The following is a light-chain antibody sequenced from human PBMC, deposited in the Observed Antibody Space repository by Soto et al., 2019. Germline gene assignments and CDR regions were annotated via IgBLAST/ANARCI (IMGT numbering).Light chain of an antibody. V-gene: IGKV3-15*01. J-gene: IGKJ1*01. CDR3: QHHNNWPPGT. Sequence: VMTQSPATLSVSLGERATLSCRASLTVGTNLAWYQQKPGQPPRLLIYGASTRATGIPARFSGSGSGTDFTLTISSLQSEDFAVYYCQHHNNWPPGTLGQGTRVEIK. CDR1: LTVGTN. CDR2: GAS.